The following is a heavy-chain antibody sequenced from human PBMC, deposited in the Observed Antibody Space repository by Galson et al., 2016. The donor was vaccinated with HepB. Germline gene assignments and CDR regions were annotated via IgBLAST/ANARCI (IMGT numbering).Heavy chain of an antibody. CDR3: AKDRSAYWNGGQNWFDS. V-gene: IGHV3-23*01. Sequence: SLRLSCAASGFTFSSYAMSWVRQAPGKGLEWVSAISGGSDSTFYADSVKGRFTISRDNSKNTLYLQMDSLRAEDTAVYYCAKDRSAYWNGGQNWFDSWGQGTLVTVSS. D-gene: IGHD1-1*01. CDR2: ISGGSDST. J-gene: IGHJ5*01. CDR1: GFTFSSYA.